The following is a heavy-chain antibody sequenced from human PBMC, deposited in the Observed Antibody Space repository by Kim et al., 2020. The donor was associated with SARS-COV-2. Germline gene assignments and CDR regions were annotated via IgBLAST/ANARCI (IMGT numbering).Heavy chain of an antibody. Sequence: GESLKISCEGSGFSFSRSWIGWVRQRPGKGLEYMGIIYPGDSDARYSPSFQGQVTFSVDKSTNTAYLHWISLKASDSAMFYCARLGVAGGGGVDYWGQGTLVSVSS. J-gene: IGHJ4*02. CDR1: GFSFSRSW. CDR3: ARLGVAGGGGVDY. D-gene: IGHD6-19*01. CDR2: IYPGDSDA. V-gene: IGHV5-51*01.